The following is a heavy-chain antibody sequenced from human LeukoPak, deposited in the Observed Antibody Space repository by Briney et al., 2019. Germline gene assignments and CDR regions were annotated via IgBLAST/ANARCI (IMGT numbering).Heavy chain of an antibody. V-gene: IGHV4-39*07. CDR1: GGSISSYY. J-gene: IGHJ4*02. CDR3: ARAPSTVRGVSFDY. CDR2: MYHSGST. Sequence: SETLSLTCTVSGGSISSYYWGWIRQPPGKGLEWIGSMYHSGSTYYEPSLKSRVTISVDTPKNQFSLKLSSVTAADTAVYYCARAPSTVRGVSFDYWGQGTLVTVSS. D-gene: IGHD3-10*01.